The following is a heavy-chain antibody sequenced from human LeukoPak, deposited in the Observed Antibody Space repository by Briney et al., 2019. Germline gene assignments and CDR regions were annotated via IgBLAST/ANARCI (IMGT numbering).Heavy chain of an antibody. CDR1: GFSVSNNY. CDR2: IYSGGRT. D-gene: IGHD6-19*01. J-gene: IGHJ3*01. CDR3: ARDPAVAGD. V-gene: IGHV3-53*01. Sequence: GGSLRLSCAASGFSVSNNYMTWVRQAPGKGLQCVSIIYSGGRTDYAGSVKGRFAISRDNSKNTLYLQMNSLRDEDTAVYYCARDPAVAGDWGQGTMVTVSS.